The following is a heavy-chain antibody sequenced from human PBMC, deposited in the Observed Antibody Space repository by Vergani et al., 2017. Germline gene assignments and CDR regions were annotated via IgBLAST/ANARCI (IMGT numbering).Heavy chain of an antibody. Sequence: QVQLQESGPGLVKPSETLSLTCTVSGGSISNYYWSWIRPPPGKGLEWIGYIYYSGSTNYNPSLRSRVTISVDTSKNQFSLKLSSVTAADTAVYYCAGYCSSTSCYSGPDAFDIWGQGTMVTVSS. CDR1: GGSISNYY. CDR3: AGYCSSTSCYSGPDAFDI. V-gene: IGHV4-59*01. CDR2: IYYSGST. D-gene: IGHD2-2*01. J-gene: IGHJ3*02.